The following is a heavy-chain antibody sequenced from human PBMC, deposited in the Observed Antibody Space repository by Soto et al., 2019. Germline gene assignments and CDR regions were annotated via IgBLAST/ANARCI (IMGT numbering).Heavy chain of an antibody. CDR1: GFTFTNYW. J-gene: IGHJ3*02. Sequence: EVQVVESGGGLVQPGGPLRLSCAASGFTFTNYWMHWVPQVPGEGLVWVSRIDNHGDGTSYADFVKGRFTISRDNAKNALYLRMNSLRVEDTAIYYCGTVFEKWGQGTMVTVSS. V-gene: IGHV3-74*01. CDR2: IDNHGDGT. CDR3: GTVFEK.